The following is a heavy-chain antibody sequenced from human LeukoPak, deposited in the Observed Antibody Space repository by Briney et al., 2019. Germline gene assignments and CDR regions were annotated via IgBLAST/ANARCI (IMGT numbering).Heavy chain of an antibody. CDR1: GFTFSSYS. D-gene: IGHD1-7*01. J-gene: IGHJ4*02. Sequence: GGSLRLSCAASGFTFSSYSMNWARQAPGKGLEWVSSISSSSSYIYYADSVKGRFTISRDNAKNSLYLQMNSLRAEDTAVYYCARGGFGTTSSYYFDYWGQGTLVTVSS. CDR2: ISSSSSYI. CDR3: ARGGFGTTSSYYFDY. V-gene: IGHV3-21*01.